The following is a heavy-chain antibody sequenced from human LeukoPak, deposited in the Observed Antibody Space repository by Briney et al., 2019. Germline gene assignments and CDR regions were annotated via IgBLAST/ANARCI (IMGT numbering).Heavy chain of an antibody. Sequence: SSETLSLTCTVSGGSISSSSYYWGWIRQPPGKGLEWIGYIYYSGGTYYNPSLKSRVTISVDTSKNQFSLKLSSVTAADTAVYYCARDRVDYGGSTHFYYYGMDVWGQGTTVTVSS. CDR2: IYYSGGT. D-gene: IGHD4-17*01. CDR3: ARDRVDYGGSTHFYYYGMDV. J-gene: IGHJ6*02. CDR1: GGSISSSSYY. V-gene: IGHV4-31*03.